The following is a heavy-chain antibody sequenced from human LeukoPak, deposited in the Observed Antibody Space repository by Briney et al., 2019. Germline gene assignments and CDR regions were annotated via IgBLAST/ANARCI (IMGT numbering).Heavy chain of an antibody. Sequence: PGGSLILSCAASGFTFDDYAMHWVRQAPGKGLEWVSGISWNSGSIGYADSVKGRFTISRDNAKNSLYLQMNSLRAEDTALYYCASQPQTRYYYDSSGYYSFDYWGQGTLVTVSS. CDR2: ISWNSGSI. D-gene: IGHD3-22*01. V-gene: IGHV3-9*01. CDR3: ASQPQTRYYYDSSGYYSFDY. J-gene: IGHJ4*02. CDR1: GFTFDDYA.